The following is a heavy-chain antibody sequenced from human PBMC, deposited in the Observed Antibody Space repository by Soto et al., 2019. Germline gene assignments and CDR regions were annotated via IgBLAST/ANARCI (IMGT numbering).Heavy chain of an antibody. J-gene: IGHJ5*02. Sequence: QVQLVQSGAEVKKPGASVKVSCKASGYPLTAKYLHWVRQAPGQGLEWMGWINPSSGGTKEAQKFRGRVTMPRDTSIGAAYMELSRLTSDDTAVYYCAKGGSSWTEWFDPWGQGTLVTVSS. CDR1: GYPLTAKY. CDR3: AKGGSSWTEWFDP. D-gene: IGHD6-13*01. CDR2: INPSSGGT. V-gene: IGHV1-2*02.